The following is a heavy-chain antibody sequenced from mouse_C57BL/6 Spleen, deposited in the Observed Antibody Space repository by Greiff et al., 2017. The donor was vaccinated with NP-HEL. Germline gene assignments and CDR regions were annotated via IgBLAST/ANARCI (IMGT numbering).Heavy chain of an antibody. V-gene: IGHV5-17*01. Sequence: EVKVVESGGGLVKPGGSLKLSCAASGFTFSDYGMHWVRQAPEKGLEWVAYISSGSSTIYYADTVKGRFTISRDNAKNTLFLQMTSLRSEDTAMYYCARGSGSSRSYFDYWGQGTTLTVSS. CDR3: ARGSGSSRSYFDY. CDR2: ISSGSSTI. D-gene: IGHD1-1*01. J-gene: IGHJ2*01. CDR1: GFTFSDYG.